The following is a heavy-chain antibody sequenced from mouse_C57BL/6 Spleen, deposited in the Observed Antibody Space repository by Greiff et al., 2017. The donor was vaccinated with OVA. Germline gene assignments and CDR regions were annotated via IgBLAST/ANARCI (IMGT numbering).Heavy chain of an antibody. D-gene: IGHD1-1*01. V-gene: IGHV1-72*01. CDR2: IDPNSGGT. CDR3: ATPYYYGSSLAY. Sequence: QVQLQQPGAELVKPGASVKLSCKASGYTFTSYWMHWVKQRPGRGLEWIGRIDPNSGGTTYNEKFKSKATLTVDKPSSTAYMQLSSLTSEDSAVYYCATPYYYGSSLAYWGQGTLVTVSA. CDR1: GYTFTSYW. J-gene: IGHJ3*01.